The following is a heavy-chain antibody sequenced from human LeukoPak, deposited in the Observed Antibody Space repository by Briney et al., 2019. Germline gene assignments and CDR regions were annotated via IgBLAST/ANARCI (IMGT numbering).Heavy chain of an antibody. CDR3: AKSGVLLWFGEFKVYFDY. CDR1: GFTFSSYA. V-gene: IGHV3-23*01. CDR2: ISGSGGST. J-gene: IGHJ4*02. D-gene: IGHD3-10*01. Sequence: PGGSLRLSCAASGFTFSSYAMSWVRQAPGKGLEWVSAISGSGGSTYYADSVKGRFTISRDNSKNTPYLQMNRLRAEDTAVYYCAKSGVLLWFGEFKVYFDYWGQGTLVTVSS.